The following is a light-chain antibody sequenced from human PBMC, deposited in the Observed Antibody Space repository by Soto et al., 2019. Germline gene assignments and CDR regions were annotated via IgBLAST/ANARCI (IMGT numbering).Light chain of an antibody. V-gene: IGLV1-51*02. CDR3: GTWDSGLSGFV. J-gene: IGLJ1*01. CDR2: ENA. CDR1: NSNIGNSY. Sequence: QSVLTQPPSVSAAPGQKVTISCSGSNSNIGNSYVYSYQQFPGAAPKLLMYENAKRASGIPDRFSGSKSGAAATLAITGIQTGDEADYYCGTWDSGLSGFVFGTGTKLTVL.